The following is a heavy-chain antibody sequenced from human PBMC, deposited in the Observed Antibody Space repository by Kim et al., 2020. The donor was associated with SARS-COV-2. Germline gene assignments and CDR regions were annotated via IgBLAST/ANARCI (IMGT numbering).Heavy chain of an antibody. CDR3: ARAAGSVTIFGVVIIWAFDY. CDR2: IYYSGST. D-gene: IGHD3-3*01. CDR1: GGSISSGAYY. Sequence: SETLSLTCTVSGGSISSGAYYWSWIRQYPGKGLEWIGYIYYSGSTYYNPSLKSRVTISVDTSKNQFSLKLSSVTAAGTAVYYCARAAGSVTIFGVVIIWAFDYWGQGTLVTVSS. J-gene: IGHJ4*02. V-gene: IGHV4-31*03.